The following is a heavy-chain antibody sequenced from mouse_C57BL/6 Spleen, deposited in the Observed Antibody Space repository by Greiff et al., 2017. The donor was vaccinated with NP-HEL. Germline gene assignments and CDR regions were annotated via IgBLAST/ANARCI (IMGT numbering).Heavy chain of an antibody. D-gene: IGHD1-1*01. Sequence: DVKLQESGAELVRPGASVKLSCTASGFNIKDYYLHWVKPRPEQGLEWIGRIDPEDGDTEYAPKFQGKATMTADTSSNTAYLQLSSLTSEDTSVYYCTTVARAMDYWGQGTSVTVSS. CDR1: GFNIKDYY. V-gene: IGHV14-1*01. CDR3: TTVARAMDY. J-gene: IGHJ4*01. CDR2: IDPEDGDT.